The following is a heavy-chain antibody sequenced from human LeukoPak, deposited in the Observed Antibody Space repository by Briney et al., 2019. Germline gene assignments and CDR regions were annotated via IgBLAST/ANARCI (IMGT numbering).Heavy chain of an antibody. D-gene: IGHD6-19*01. CDR2: IKQDGSEK. V-gene: IGHV3-7*01. Sequence: PGGSLRLSCAASGFTFSSYWMSWVRQAPGKWLEWVANIKQDGSEKYYVDSVKGRFTISRDNAKNSLYLQMNSLRAEDTAVYYCARDKAVAGYYYYYYMDVWGKGTTVTVSS. CDR1: GFTFSSYW. CDR3: ARDKAVAGYYYYYYMDV. J-gene: IGHJ6*03.